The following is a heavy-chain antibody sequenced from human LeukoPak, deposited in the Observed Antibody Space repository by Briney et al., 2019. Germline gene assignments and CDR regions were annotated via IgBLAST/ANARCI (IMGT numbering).Heavy chain of an antibody. CDR1: GFTFSSYA. V-gene: IGHV3-30*04. D-gene: IGHD7-27*01. CDR3: ARDGDWGSPSYYFDY. J-gene: IGHJ4*02. CDR2: ISYDGSNK. Sequence: GRSLRLSCAASGFTFSSYAMHRVRQAPGKGLEWVAVISYDGSNKYYADPVKGRFTISRDNSKNTLYLQMNSLRAEDTAVYYCARDGDWGSPSYYFDYWGQGTLVTVSS.